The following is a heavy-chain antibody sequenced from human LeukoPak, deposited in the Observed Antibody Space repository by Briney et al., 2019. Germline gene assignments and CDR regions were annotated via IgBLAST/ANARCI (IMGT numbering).Heavy chain of an antibody. Sequence: GGSLRLSCAASGFTFSSYWMSWVRQAPGKGLEWVANIKEDGSEKYYVDSVKGRFTISRDNVKNLLYLQVNSLRAEDTAVYYCARVGGWLQVYFDYWGQGTLVTVSS. CDR2: IKEDGSEK. CDR1: GFTFSSYW. CDR3: ARVGGWLQVYFDY. D-gene: IGHD6-19*01. V-gene: IGHV3-7*03. J-gene: IGHJ4*02.